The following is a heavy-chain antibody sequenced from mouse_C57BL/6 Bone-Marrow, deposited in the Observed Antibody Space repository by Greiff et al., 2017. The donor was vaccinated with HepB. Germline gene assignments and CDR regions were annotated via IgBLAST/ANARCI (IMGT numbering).Heavy chain of an antibody. Sequence: QVQLKQPGAELVKPGASVKLSCKASGYTFTSYWMHWVKQRPGRGLEWIGRIDPNSGGTKYNEKFKSKATLTVDKPSSTAYMQLSSLTSEDSAVYHCASSYGYDAYWYFDVWGTGTTVTVSS. J-gene: IGHJ1*03. CDR3: ASSYGYDAYWYFDV. CDR1: GYTFTSYW. V-gene: IGHV1-72*01. D-gene: IGHD2-2*01. CDR2: IDPNSGGT.